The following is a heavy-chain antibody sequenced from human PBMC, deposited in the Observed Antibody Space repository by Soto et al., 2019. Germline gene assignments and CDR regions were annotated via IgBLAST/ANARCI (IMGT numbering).Heavy chain of an antibody. CDR2: IIPIFGTA. CDR1: GGTFSSYA. V-gene: IGHV1-69*01. CDR3: ASVVPAAILPEDYYYYGMDG. D-gene: IGHD2-2*02. Sequence: QVQLVQSGAEVKKPGSSVKVSCKASGGTFSSYAISWVRQAPGQGLAWMGGIIPIFGTANYAQKFQGRVTITADDSTSTTYMALSSLRSDDTAVYYCASVVPAAILPEDYYYYGMDGWGQGTTVTVSS. J-gene: IGHJ6*02.